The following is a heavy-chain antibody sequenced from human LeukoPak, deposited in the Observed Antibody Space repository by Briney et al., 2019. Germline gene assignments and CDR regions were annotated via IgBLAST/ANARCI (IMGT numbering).Heavy chain of an antibody. CDR3: ARHYGSREFDF. CDR2: INSGSDLI. D-gene: IGHD3-10*01. Sequence: GGSLRLSCRASGFPFSGFNMNWVRQAPGKGLQWISYINSGSDLIYYAASVEGRFTISRDNAKNSLYLEMNNLRAEDTAVYYCARHYGSREFDFWGQGTLVTVSS. J-gene: IGHJ4*02. CDR1: GFPFSGFN. V-gene: IGHV3-48*01.